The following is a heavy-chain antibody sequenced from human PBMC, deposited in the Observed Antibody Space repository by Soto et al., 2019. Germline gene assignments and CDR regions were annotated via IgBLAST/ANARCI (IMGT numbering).Heavy chain of an antibody. J-gene: IGHJ6*02. CDR1: GGSISSGDYY. V-gene: IGHV4-30-4*01. CDR3: ARELRYASGSYFTMDV. Sequence: QVQLQESGPGLVKPSQTLSLTCTVSGGSISSGDYYWSWIRQPPGKGLEWIGYIYYSGSTYYNPSLKSRVTISVDTSKNQFSLKLSSVTAADTAVYYCARELRYASGSYFTMDVWGQGTTVTVSS. D-gene: IGHD3-10*01. CDR2: IYYSGST.